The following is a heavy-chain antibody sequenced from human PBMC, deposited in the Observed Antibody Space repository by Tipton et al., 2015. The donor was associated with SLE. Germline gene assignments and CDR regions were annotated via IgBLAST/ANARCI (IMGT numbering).Heavy chain of an antibody. V-gene: IGHV4-59*11. D-gene: IGHD2-21*01. CDR3: ARGRKDYCGDECYLSSVDC. J-gene: IGHJ4*02. CDR2: IYYSGST. Sequence: TLSLTCNVSGGSISSHYWNWIRQPPGKGLEWIGFIYYSGSTNYNPSLKSRVSLSIDTSKNQFSLKLTSVTAADTAFFYCARGRKDYCGDECYLSSVDCWGQGTLVSVSS. CDR1: GGSISSHY.